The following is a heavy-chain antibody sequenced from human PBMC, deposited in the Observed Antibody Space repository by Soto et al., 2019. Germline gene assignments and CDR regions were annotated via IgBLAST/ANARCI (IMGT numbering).Heavy chain of an antibody. Sequence: QVQLVQSGAEVKKPGASVKVSCKSSGYTFSSYGTTYGISWVRQAPGQGLEWMGWISSYNGNTNYAQKFQGRVTMTTHTSTSTAYMELRSLRSDDTAVYYCARYCSGGSCYHNWFDPWGQGTLVTVSS. J-gene: IGHJ5*02. V-gene: IGHV1-18*01. CDR2: ISSYNGNT. CDR1: GYTFSSYGTTYG. CDR3: ARYCSGGSCYHNWFDP. D-gene: IGHD2-15*01.